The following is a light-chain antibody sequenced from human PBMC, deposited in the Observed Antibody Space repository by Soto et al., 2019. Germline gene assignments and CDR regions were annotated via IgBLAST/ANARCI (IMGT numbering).Light chain of an antibody. CDR1: QSVSSY. J-gene: IGKJ1*01. Sequence: EIVLTQSPATLSLSPGERATLSCRASQSVSSYLAWYQQKPGQAPRLLIYDASKRATGIPARFSGSGFGTDYTLPISRLEPEDFAVYYCQQRSKWRTFGQGTKVEIK. CDR2: DAS. CDR3: QQRSKWRT. V-gene: IGKV3-11*01.